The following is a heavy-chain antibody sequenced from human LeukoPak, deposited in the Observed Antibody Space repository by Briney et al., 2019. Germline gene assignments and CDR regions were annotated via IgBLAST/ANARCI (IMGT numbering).Heavy chain of an antibody. CDR3: ARGGVTTIFGVVWSRNGWFDP. J-gene: IGHJ5*02. D-gene: IGHD3-3*01. CDR2: INPSGGST. Sequence: ASVKVSCKASGYTFTIYYIHWVRQAPGQGLEWMGLINPSGGSTNYAQKFQGRVTMTRDTSTSTVYMELSSLRSEGTAVYYCARGGVTTIFGVVWSRNGWFDPWGQGTLVTVSS. V-gene: IGHV1-46*01. CDR1: GYTFTIYY.